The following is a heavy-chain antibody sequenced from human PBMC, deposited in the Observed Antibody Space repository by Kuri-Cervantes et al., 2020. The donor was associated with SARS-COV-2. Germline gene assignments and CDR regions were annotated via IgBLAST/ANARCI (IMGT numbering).Heavy chain of an antibody. CDR3: ARVGYYYYYGMDV. Sequence: SETLSLTCTVSGGSISSYYWSWIRQPPGKGLEWIGEINHSGSTNYNPSLKSRVTISVDTSENQFSLKLSSVTAADTAVYYCARVGYYYYYGMDVWGQGTTVTVSS. J-gene: IGHJ6*02. CDR2: INHSGST. CDR1: GGSISSYY. V-gene: IGHV4-34*01.